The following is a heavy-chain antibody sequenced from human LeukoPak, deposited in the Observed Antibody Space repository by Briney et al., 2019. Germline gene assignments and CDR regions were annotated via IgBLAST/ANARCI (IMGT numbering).Heavy chain of an antibody. V-gene: IGHV6-1*01. D-gene: IGHD6-13*01. CDR2: TYHRSKWYG. CDR1: GDSVSNNSAA. CDR3: ARDGYSSTWYVFDV. J-gene: IGHJ3*01. Sequence: SQTLSLTCAISGDSVSNNSAAWNWIRQSPSGGLEWLGRTYHRSKWYGDYAVSVRSRITINADTSKNQFSLQLNSVTPEDTAVYYCARDGYSSTWYVFDVWGQGTTVTVSS.